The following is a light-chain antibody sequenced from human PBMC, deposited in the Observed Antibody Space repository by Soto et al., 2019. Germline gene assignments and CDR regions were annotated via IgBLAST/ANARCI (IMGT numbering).Light chain of an antibody. CDR2: GAS. J-gene: IGKJ1*01. V-gene: IGKV3-20*01. Sequence: EVVMTQSPATLSVSPGDGATLSCRASQGIGDTLAWYQHKPGQTPRLLIYGASSRATGIPARFSGSGSGTDFTPTISRLEPEDFSVYYCQQYGSSLWTFGQGTKVDNK. CDR1: QGIGDT. CDR3: QQYGSSLWT.